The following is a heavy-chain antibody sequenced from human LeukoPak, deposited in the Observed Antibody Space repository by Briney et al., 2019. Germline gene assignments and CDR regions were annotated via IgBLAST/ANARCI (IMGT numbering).Heavy chain of an antibody. CDR1: GFTFDDYA. J-gene: IGHJ4*02. D-gene: IGHD3-3*01. CDR3: AKDRAIFGVDLLYYFDY. V-gene: IGHV3-9*01. Sequence: GGSLRLSCAASGFTFDDYAMHWVRQAPGKGLEWASGISWNSGSIGYADSVKGRFTISRDNAKNSLYLQMNSLRAEDTALYYCAKDRAIFGVDLLYYFDYWGQGTLVTVSS. CDR2: ISWNSGSI.